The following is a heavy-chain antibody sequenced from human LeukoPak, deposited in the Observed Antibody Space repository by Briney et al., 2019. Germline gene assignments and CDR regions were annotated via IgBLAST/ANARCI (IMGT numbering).Heavy chain of an antibody. J-gene: IGHJ4*02. CDR1: GGTFSSYA. D-gene: IGHD4-17*01. V-gene: IGHV1-69*05. CDR3: ARSHYGDYTPFDY. Sequence: SVKVSCKASGGTFSSYAISWVRQAPGQGLEWMGRIIPIFGTANYAQKFQGRVTITTDESTSTAYMELSSLRSEDTAVYFCARSHYGDYTPFDYWGQGTLVTVSS. CDR2: IIPIFGTA.